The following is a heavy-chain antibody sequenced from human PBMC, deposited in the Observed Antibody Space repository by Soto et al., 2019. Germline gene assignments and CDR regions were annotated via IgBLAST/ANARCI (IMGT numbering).Heavy chain of an antibody. V-gene: IGHV3-74*01. CDR3: ARGPRPSSAGTGAY. CDR2: IDPDGTTT. CDR1: GFDSSYYW. J-gene: IGHJ1*01. D-gene: IGHD1-1*01. Sequence: GGSLRLSCALSGFDSSYYWIQWFRQSPGKGLEWVSRIDPDGTTTNYADSVKGRFSVSRDNAKKTIYLQMNSLTADDTALYYCARGPRPSSAGTGAYWGQGTLVTVSA.